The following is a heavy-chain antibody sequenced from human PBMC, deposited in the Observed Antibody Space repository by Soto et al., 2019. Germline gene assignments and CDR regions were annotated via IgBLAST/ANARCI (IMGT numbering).Heavy chain of an antibody. CDR1: GYTFTSYG. Sequence: QVQLVQSGAEVKKPGASVKVSCKASGYTFTSYGISWVRQAPGQGLEWMGWISAYNGNTNYAQKLQGRVTMTTDTSTGTAYRQQKHLRSDDTAVYSCARTSLSVGRFDPWGQGTLVTVSS. CDR2: ISAYNGNT. CDR3: ARTSLSVGRFDP. J-gene: IGHJ5*02. D-gene: IGHD1-26*01. V-gene: IGHV1-18*01.